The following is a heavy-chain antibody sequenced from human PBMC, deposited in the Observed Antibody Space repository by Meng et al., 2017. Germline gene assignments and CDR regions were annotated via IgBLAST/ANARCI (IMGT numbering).Heavy chain of an antibody. V-gene: IGHV4-4*02. J-gene: IGHJ4*02. Sequence: KVAGPSLVKPSGNRYLPCVVSGGSNRSSNWWSWVRQPPGKGLEWIGEIYHSGSTNYNPSLKSRVTISVDKSKNQFSLKLSSVTAADTAVYYCARGTDYGDYYFDYWGQGTLVTVSS. CDR1: GGSNRSSNW. D-gene: IGHD4-17*01. CDR3: ARGTDYGDYYFDY. CDR2: IYHSGST.